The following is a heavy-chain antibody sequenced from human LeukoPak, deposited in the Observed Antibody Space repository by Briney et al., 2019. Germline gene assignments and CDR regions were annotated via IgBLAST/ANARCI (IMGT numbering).Heavy chain of an antibody. J-gene: IGHJ4*02. V-gene: IGHV4-39*01. D-gene: IGHD4-17*01. CDR2: IYYSGST. Sequence: SETLSLTCTVSGDSISSSTYYWGWIRQPPGKGLEWIGSIYYSGSTYYDPSLKSRVTISVDTSKNQFSLKLSSVTAADTAVYYCARRRGDLSYFDSWGQGTLVTVSS. CDR1: GDSISSSTYY. CDR3: ARRRGDLSYFDS.